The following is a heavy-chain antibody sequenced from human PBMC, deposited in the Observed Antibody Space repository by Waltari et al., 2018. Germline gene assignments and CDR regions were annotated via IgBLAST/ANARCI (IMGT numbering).Heavy chain of an antibody. CDR2: IGTVGDT. CDR3: ARGGLNGDYYYGMDV. Sequence: EVQLVESGGGLVQTGGSRRLSCAASGFTFSSYDMHWVRQGTGKGLEWVSAIGTVGDTYYPGSVKVLVTISRENAKNPLYLQRNSLRAGDTAVYYCARGGLNGDYYYGMDVWGQGTTVTVSS. CDR1: GFTFSSYD. V-gene: IGHV3-13*01. J-gene: IGHJ6*02. D-gene: IGHD4-17*01.